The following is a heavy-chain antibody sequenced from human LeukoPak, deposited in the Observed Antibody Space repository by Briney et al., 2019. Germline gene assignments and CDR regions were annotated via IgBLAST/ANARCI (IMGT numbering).Heavy chain of an antibody. V-gene: IGHV3-23*01. D-gene: IGHD3-10*01. Sequence: PGGSLRLSCAASGFTVSSNYMSWVRQAPGKGLEWVAAISSSGASSYYADSVKGRFTTSRDNSKNTLYLQLNGLRAEDTALYYCAKDSGSGGYPYDSRLTLWGQGTLVTVSS. CDR3: AKDSGSGGYPYDSRLTL. J-gene: IGHJ4*02. CDR2: ISSSGASS. CDR1: GFTVSSNY.